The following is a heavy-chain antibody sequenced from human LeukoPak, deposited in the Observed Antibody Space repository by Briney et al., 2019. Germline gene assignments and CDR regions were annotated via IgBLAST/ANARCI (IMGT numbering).Heavy chain of an antibody. CDR1: GFTFSSYS. D-gene: IGHD3-10*01. V-gene: IGHV3-48*02. CDR2: ISSTSSTI. J-gene: IGHJ4*02. CDR3: ARDYIWAYDY. Sequence: GGSLRLSCAASGFTFSSYSMNWVRQAPGKGLEWVSYISSTSSTIYYADSVEGRFTISRDNAKNSLFLQMNSLRDDDTAVYFCARDYIWAYDYWGQGTLVTVSS.